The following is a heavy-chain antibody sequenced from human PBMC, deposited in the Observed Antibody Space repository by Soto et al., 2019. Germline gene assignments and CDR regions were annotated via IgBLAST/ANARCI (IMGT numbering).Heavy chain of an antibody. CDR1: GFKLDDHL. D-gene: IGHD2-15*01. V-gene: IGHV3-43*01. CDR3: AKEGNGGSSLDS. J-gene: IGHJ5*01. Sequence: HPGGSLRLSCEVSGFKLDDHLMHWVRQAPGKGLEWISLISWDGGSIDYAESIKGGFTVSRDNRKTSLYLNMHSLTSDDTAFYFCAKEGNGGSSLDSWGQGTLVTVSS. CDR2: ISWDGGSI.